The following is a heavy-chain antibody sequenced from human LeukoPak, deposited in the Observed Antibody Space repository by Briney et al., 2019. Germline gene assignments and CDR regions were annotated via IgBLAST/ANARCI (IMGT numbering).Heavy chain of an antibody. CDR1: GFTFSRYS. J-gene: IGHJ4*02. V-gene: IGHV3-21*01. CDR2: ISISSNYI. Sequence: GGSLRLSCAASGFTFSRYSMNWVRQAPGKGLEWVSSISISSNYIYYTDSVKGRCTISRDNGKNSLYLQMNSLRAEDTAVYYCARDLGYYYDSSGSPFDYWGQGTLVTVSS. CDR3: ARDLGYYYDSSGSPFDY. D-gene: IGHD3-22*01.